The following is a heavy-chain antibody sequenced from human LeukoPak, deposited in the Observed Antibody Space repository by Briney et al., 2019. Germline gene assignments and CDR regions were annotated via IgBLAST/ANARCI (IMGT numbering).Heavy chain of an antibody. V-gene: IGHV4-38-2*02. CDR1: AYSLSSGYH. CDR3: AIQYSSSWYSKWFDP. J-gene: IGHJ5*02. Sequence: PPETRSLTCTLSAYSLSSGYHWGCIRLHPGKGLEWIGSIYHSGRTFYNTSLKSRVSISVDTSKNQFSLKLRSVTAADTAVYYCAIQYSSSWYSKWFDPWGQGTLVTVSS. D-gene: IGHD6-13*01. CDR2: IYHSGRT.